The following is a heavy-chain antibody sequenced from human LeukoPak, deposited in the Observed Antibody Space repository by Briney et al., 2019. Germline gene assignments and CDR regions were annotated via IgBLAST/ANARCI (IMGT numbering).Heavy chain of an antibody. V-gene: IGHV1-18*01. D-gene: IGHD4-17*01. CDR2: ISAYNGNT. CDR3: ARDLTDYGDYPDSFDY. J-gene: IGHJ4*02. Sequence: GASVKVSCKASGYTFTSYGISWVRQAPGQGLEWMGWISAYNGNTNYAQKLQGRVTMTTDTSTSIAYMELRSQRSDDTAVYYCARDLTDYGDYPDSFDYWGQGTLVTVSS. CDR1: GYTFTSYG.